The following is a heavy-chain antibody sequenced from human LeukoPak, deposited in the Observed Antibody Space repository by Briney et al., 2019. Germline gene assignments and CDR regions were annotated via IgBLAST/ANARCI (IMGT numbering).Heavy chain of an antibody. Sequence: GGSLRLSCAASGFSFSTYYVNWVRQAPGKGLEWVSCISSSSTYIYYADSMRGRFAISRDNAKNSLYLQMSSLRAEDTAVYYCARENHGSFDYWGQGSLVTVSS. D-gene: IGHD1-14*01. V-gene: IGHV3-21*01. CDR2: ISSSSTYI. J-gene: IGHJ4*02. CDR1: GFSFSTYY. CDR3: ARENHGSFDY.